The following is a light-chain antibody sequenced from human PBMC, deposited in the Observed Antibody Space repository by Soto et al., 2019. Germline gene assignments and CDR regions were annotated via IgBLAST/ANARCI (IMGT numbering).Light chain of an antibody. CDR2: GAS. Sequence: EIVMTQSPDTLSVSPGERATLSCRASQSVSNNLAWYQQKPGQAPRLLIYGASTRATGIPDRFSGSGSGTEFTLTVSSLQSEDSAVYYCQQYNNWLTFGGGTKVDIK. V-gene: IGKV3-15*01. J-gene: IGKJ4*01. CDR1: QSVSNN. CDR3: QQYNNWLT.